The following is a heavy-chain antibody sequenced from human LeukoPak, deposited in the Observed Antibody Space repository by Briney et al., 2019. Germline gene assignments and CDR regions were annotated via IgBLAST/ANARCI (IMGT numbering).Heavy chain of an antibody. Sequence: ASVKVSCKASGYIFTSYYMHWVRQAPGQGLEWMGIINPSGGSTSYAQKFQGRVTMTRDTSTSTVYMELSSLRSEDTAVYYCARLKLAAAGRGVFDYWGQGTLVTVSS. CDR2: INPSGGST. CDR3: ARLKLAAAGRGVFDY. D-gene: IGHD6-13*01. CDR1: GYIFTSYY. J-gene: IGHJ4*02. V-gene: IGHV1-46*01.